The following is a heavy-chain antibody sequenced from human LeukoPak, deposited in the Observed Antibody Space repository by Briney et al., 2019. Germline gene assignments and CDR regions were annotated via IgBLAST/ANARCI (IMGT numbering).Heavy chain of an antibody. CDR1: GFTFSSYA. CDR3: AKEFTVTIHHDAFDI. Sequence: SGGSLRLSCAASGFTFSSYAMSWVRQAPGKGLEWVSAISGSGGSTYYADSVKGRFTISRDNSKNTLYLQMNSLRAENTAVYYCAKEFTVTIHHDAFDIWGQGAMVTVSS. V-gene: IGHV3-23*01. D-gene: IGHD4-17*01. J-gene: IGHJ3*02. CDR2: ISGSGGST.